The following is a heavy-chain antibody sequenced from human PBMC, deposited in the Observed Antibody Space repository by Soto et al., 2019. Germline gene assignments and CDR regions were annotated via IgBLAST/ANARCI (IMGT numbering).Heavy chain of an antibody. CDR1: GFTFSSYG. CDR2: IWYDGSNK. Sequence: QVQLVESGGGVVQPGRSLRLSCAASGFTFSSYGMHWVRQAPGKGLEWVAVIWYDGSNKYYADSVKGRFTISRDNSKNTLYLQMNSLRAEDTAVYYSARSITMIVVEYYFDYWGQGTLVTVSS. CDR3: ARSITMIVVEYYFDY. D-gene: IGHD3-22*01. V-gene: IGHV3-33*01. J-gene: IGHJ4*02.